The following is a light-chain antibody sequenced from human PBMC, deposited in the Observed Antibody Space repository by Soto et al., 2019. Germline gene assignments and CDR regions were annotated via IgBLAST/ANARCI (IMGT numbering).Light chain of an antibody. V-gene: IGKV3-11*01. CDR1: QSVSTS. J-gene: IGKJ2*01. CDR3: QQRSDWPLT. Sequence: GLTQSPATLSLSPGDRVTLSCRASQSVSTSLAWYQQKPGQVPRLLIDDASNRATGIPARFSGSGSGTDFTLTIICLAPEDVAVYYCQQRSDWPLTFGPGTQVEIK. CDR2: DAS.